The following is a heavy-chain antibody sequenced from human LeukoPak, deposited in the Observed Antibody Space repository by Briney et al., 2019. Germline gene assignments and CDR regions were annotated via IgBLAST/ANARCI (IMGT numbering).Heavy chain of an antibody. J-gene: IGHJ6*03. V-gene: IGHV1-8*01. D-gene: IGHD2-15*01. Sequence: ASVTVSCKAPGYTFTTYDINWVRQATGQGLEWMGWMNPNSDNTGYEQKFQGRVTMTRNTSISTAYMKLSSLRSEDSAVYYCARGTVRRFYSGYYFYMDVWGKGTTVTVSS. CDR1: GYTFTTYD. CDR3: ARGTVRRFYSGYYFYMDV. CDR2: MNPNSDNT.